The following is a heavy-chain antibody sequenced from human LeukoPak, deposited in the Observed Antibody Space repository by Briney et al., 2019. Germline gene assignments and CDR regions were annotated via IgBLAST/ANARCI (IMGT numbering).Heavy chain of an antibody. CDR3: ARGLGYYGSGSYLKH. Sequence: PSETLSLTCAVYGGSFSGYYWSWIRQPPRKGLEWIGEINHSGSTNYNPSLKSRVTISVDTSKNQFSLKLSSVTAADTAVYYCARGLGYYGSGSYLKHWGQGTLVTVSS. V-gene: IGHV4-34*01. J-gene: IGHJ4*02. D-gene: IGHD3-10*01. CDR1: GGSFSGYY. CDR2: INHSGST.